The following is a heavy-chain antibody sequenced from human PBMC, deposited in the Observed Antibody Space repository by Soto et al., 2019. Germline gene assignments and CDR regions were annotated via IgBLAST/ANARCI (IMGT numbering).Heavy chain of an antibody. CDR2: IYYDGTT. CDR3: GRVSSMATIGF. V-gene: IGHV4-59*01. CDR1: GGAIRINY. Sequence: LSLTCTVSGGAIRINYWSWIRQPAGQELGWIGDIYYDGTTIYNLSLQSRVTISVDTSKSQFSLKLSSVTSADTAVYYCGRVSSMATIGFWGQGTLVTVSS. J-gene: IGHJ4*02. D-gene: IGHD3-10*01.